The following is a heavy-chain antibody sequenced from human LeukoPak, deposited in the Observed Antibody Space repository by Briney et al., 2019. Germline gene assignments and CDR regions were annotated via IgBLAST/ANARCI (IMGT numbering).Heavy chain of an antibody. CDR1: GGTFSSYA. CDR3: ARDGVRRHCSGGSCYLSLDY. V-gene: IGHV1-69*05. J-gene: IGHJ4*02. CDR2: IIPIFGTA. D-gene: IGHD2-15*01. Sequence: SVKVSCKASGGTFSSYAISWVRQAPGQGLEWMGGIIPIFGTANYAQKFQGRVTITTDESTSTAYMELSSLRSEDTAVYYCARDGVRRHCSGGSCYLSLDYWGQGTLVTVSS.